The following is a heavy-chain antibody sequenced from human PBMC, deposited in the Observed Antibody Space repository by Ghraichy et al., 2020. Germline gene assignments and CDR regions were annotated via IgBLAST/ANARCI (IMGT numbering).Heavy chain of an antibody. V-gene: IGHV1-18*04. CDR3: ARDKVTYSSSWYTDAFDI. Sequence: ASVKVSCKASGYTFTSYVISWVRQAPGQGLEWMGWISAYNGNTNYAQKLQGRVTMTTDTSTSTAYMELRSLRSDDTAVYYCARDKVTYSSSWYTDAFDIWGQGIIVTVSS. D-gene: IGHD6-13*01. CDR2: ISAYNGNT. CDR1: GYTFTSYV. J-gene: IGHJ3*02.